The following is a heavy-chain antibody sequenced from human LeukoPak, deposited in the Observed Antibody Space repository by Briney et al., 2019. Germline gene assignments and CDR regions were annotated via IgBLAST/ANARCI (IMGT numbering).Heavy chain of an antibody. CDR2: INPNSGGT. CDR1: GYTFTGYY. D-gene: IGHD3-22*01. CDR3: ATVQRVSMIVVVITPHDAFHI. V-gene: IGHV1-2*02. Sequence: ASVKVSCKASGYTFTGYYMHWVRQTPGQGLEWMGWINPNSGGTNYAQKFQGRVTMTRDTSISTAYMELSRLRSDDTAVYYCATVQRVSMIVVVITPHDAFHIWGQGTMVTVSS. J-gene: IGHJ3*02.